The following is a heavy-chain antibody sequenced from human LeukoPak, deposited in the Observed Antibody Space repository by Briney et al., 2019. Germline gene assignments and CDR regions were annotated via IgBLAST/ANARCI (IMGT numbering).Heavy chain of an antibody. J-gene: IGHJ6*02. D-gene: IGHD1-26*01. CDR3: ARRAAPGSPYGMDV. V-gene: IGHV1-18*01. CDR1: GYTFTSYG. Sequence: GASVKVSCKASGYTFTSYGISWVRQAPGQGLEWMGWISAYNGNTNYAQKLQGRVTMTTDTSTSTAYMELRSLRSEDTAVYYCARRAAPGSPYGMDVWGQGTTVTVSS. CDR2: ISAYNGNT.